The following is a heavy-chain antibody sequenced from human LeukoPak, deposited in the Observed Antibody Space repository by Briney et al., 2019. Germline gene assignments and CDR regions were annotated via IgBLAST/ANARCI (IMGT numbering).Heavy chain of an antibody. CDR3: ARISTVTTSRAYYYYYYMDV. CDR1: GGSISSYY. Sequence: PSETLSLTCTVSGGSISSYYWSWIRRPAGKGLEWIGRIYTSGSTNYNPSLKSRVTMSVDTSKNQFSLKLSSVTAADTAVYHCARISTVTTSRAYYYYYYMDVWGKGTTVTVSS. J-gene: IGHJ6*03. D-gene: IGHD4-17*01. V-gene: IGHV4-4*07. CDR2: IYTSGST.